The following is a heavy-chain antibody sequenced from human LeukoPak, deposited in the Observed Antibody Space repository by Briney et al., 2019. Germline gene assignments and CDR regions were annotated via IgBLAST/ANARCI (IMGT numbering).Heavy chain of an antibody. D-gene: IGHD1-26*01. CDR2: ISGSGGSA. CDR1: GFTFSSYA. CDR3: AKDRVGSTSSWYFDL. J-gene: IGHJ2*01. V-gene: IGHV3-23*01. Sequence: PGGSLRLSCAASGFTFSSYAMSWVRQAPGKGLEWVSGISGSGGSAYYADSVKGRFTISRDNSKNTLYLQMNSLRAEDTAVYYCAKDRVGSTSSWYFDLWGRGTLVTVSS.